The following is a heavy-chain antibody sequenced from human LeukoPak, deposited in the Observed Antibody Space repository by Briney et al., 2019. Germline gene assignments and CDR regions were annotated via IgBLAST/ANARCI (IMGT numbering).Heavy chain of an antibody. V-gene: IGHV3-30*04. CDR2: ISYDGSNQ. J-gene: IGHJ4*02. CDR3: ARGDYYDSSAYYYGSFDY. D-gene: IGHD3-22*01. Sequence: HPGGSLRLSCAAPGFPFSSYAMHWVRQAPGKGLEWVAVISYDGSNQYYADSVKGRFTVSRDNSKTTLYLQMNSLKAEDTAVHYCARGDYYDSSAYYYGSFDYWGQGTLVTVSS. CDR1: GFPFSSYA.